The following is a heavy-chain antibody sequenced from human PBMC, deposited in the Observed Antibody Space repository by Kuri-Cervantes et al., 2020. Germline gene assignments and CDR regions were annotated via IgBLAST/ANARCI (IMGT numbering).Heavy chain of an antibody. J-gene: IGHJ4*02. CDR1: GFTFGSYG. CDR2: IRYDGSNK. CDR3: AKDQGTGDVLPSD. V-gene: IGHV3-30*02. Sequence: GGSLRLSCAASGFTFGSYGMHWVRQAPGKGLEWVAFIRYDGSNKYYADSVKGRFTISRDNSKSTLYLLMNSLRAEDTAVYYCAKDQGTGDVLPSDWGQGTLVTVSS. D-gene: IGHD3-10*01.